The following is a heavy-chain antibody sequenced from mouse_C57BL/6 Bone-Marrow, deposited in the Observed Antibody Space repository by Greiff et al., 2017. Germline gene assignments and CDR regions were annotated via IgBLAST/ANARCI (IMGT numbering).Heavy chain of an antibody. Sequence: EVKLVESGGGLVKPGGSLKLSCAASGFTFSDYGMHWVRQAPEKGLEWVAYISSGSSTIYYADTVKGRFTISRDHAKNTLFLQMTSLRSEDTAMYYCALITTAFYYAMDYWGQGTSVTVSS. CDR2: ISSGSSTI. J-gene: IGHJ4*01. CDR1: GFTFSDYG. D-gene: IGHD1-1*01. CDR3: ALITTAFYYAMDY. V-gene: IGHV5-17*01.